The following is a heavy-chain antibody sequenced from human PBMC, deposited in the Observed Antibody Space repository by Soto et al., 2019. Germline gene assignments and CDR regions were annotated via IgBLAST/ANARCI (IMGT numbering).Heavy chain of an antibody. CDR1: GFNFAGYA. J-gene: IGHJ4*02. CDR3: AKTPMEAVGTQFFVL. Sequence: PGGSLRLSCVGSGFNFAGYALAWVRQPPGKGLEWVTSISGPSYASFTADSLRGRFTVYRDNSKDTLFLQMKNLRAEDTAIYYCAKTPMEAVGTQFFVLWGQGTLVTVSS. D-gene: IGHD6-19*01. CDR2: ISGPSYAS. V-gene: IGHV3-23*01.